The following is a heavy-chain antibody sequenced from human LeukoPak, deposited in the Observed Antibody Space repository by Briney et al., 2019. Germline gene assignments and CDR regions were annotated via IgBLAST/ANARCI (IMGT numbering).Heavy chain of an antibody. J-gene: IGHJ3*02. V-gene: IGHV3-64*01. CDR2: ISSNGGST. CDR1: GFTFSSYA. Sequence: GGSLRLSCAASGFTFSSYAMHWVRQAPGKGLEYVSAISSNGGSTYYANSVKGRFTISRDNAKNSLYLQMNILIAEDTAVYFCARFETFQCDDVFDIWGQGTMVTVSS. CDR3: ARFETFQCDDVFDI. D-gene: IGHD2/OR15-2a*01.